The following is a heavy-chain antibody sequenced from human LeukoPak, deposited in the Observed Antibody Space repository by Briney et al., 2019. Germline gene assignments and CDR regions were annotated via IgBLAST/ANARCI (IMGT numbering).Heavy chain of an antibody. D-gene: IGHD4-17*01. CDR3: ARGPVTTDAFDI. Sequence: PSETLSLTCTVSGGSIRSGDYYWSWIRQPPGKGLEWIGYIYYSGSTYYNPSLKSRVTISVDTSKNQFSLKLSSVTAADTAVYYCARGPVTTDAFDIWGQGTMVTVSS. CDR2: IYYSGST. V-gene: IGHV4-30-4*01. CDR1: GGSIRSGDYY. J-gene: IGHJ3*02.